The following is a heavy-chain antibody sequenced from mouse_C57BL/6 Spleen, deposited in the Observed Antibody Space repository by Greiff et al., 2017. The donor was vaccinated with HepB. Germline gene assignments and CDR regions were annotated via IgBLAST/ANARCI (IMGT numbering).Heavy chain of an antibody. CDR3: AYYDGSSAWFAY. Sequence: QVQLQQPGAELVKPGASVKLSCKASGYTFTSYWMHWVKQRPGQGLEWIGMIHPNSGSTNYNEKFKSKATLTVDKSSSTAYMQLSSLTSEDSAVYYGAYYDGSSAWFAYWGQGTLVTVSA. CDR1: GYTFTSYW. V-gene: IGHV1-64*01. D-gene: IGHD1-1*01. CDR2: IHPNSGST. J-gene: IGHJ3*01.